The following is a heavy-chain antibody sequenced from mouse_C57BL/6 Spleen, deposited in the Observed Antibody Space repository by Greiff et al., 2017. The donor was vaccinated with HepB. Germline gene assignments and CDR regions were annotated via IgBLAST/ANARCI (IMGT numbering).Heavy chain of an antibody. CDR3: ARSIPYYYGSSRGYCDV. J-gene: IGHJ1*03. V-gene: IGHV1-26*01. D-gene: IGHD1-1*01. CDR1: GYTFTDYY. CDR2: INPNNGGT. Sequence: EVQLQQSGPELVKPGASVKISCKASGYTFTDYYMNWVKQSHGKSLEWIGDINPNNGGTSYNQKFKGKATLTVDKSSSTAYMELRSLTSEDSAVYYCARSIPYYYGSSRGYCDVWGTGTTVTVSS.